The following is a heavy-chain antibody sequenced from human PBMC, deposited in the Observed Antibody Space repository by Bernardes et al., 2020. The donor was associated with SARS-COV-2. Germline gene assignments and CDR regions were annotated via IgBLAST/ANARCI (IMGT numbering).Heavy chain of an antibody. D-gene: IGHD3-22*01. Sequence: GGSLRLSCVASGFTFSSSGMSWVRQAPGKGLEWVSAISDDGGITKYADSVKGRFTISRDTSKNTLYLRMNSLRAEDTAVYYCARRAEKISGYVHRYFDYWGQGTLVTVSS. J-gene: IGHJ4*02. V-gene: IGHV3-23*01. CDR3: ARRAEKISGYVHRYFDY. CDR2: ISDDGGIT. CDR1: GFTFSSSG.